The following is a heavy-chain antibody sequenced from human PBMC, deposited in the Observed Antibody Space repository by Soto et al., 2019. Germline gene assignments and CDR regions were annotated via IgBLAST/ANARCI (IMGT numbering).Heavy chain of an antibody. CDR2: IYHSGST. CDR1: GGSISSSNW. J-gene: IGHJ6*02. D-gene: IGHD1-26*01. V-gene: IGHV4-4*02. Sequence: QVQLQESGPGLVKPSGTLSLTCAVSGGSISSSNWWSWVRQPPGKGLEWIGEIYHSGSTNYNPSLKSRVTISVAQSKTNFSLQLTSVTAADTAVYYCARGSGSYYYGMDVWGQGTTVTVSS. CDR3: ARGSGSYYYGMDV.